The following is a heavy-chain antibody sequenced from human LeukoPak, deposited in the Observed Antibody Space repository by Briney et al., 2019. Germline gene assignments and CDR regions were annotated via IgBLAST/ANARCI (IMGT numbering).Heavy chain of an antibody. D-gene: IGHD2-15*01. Sequence: SETLSLTCTVSGGSITRGSFYWGWIRQPPGKGLEWIASVYYSGDTYYNPSLESQVTISVDTSRNQFSLKLNSVTAADTAVYYCARVSCSGGACPFGSWFDPWGQGTLVTVS. CDR2: VYYSGDT. CDR1: GGSITRGSFY. J-gene: IGHJ5*02. CDR3: ARVSCSGGACPFGSWFDP. V-gene: IGHV4-39*01.